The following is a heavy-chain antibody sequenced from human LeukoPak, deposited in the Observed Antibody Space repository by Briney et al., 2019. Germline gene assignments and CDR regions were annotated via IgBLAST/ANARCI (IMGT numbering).Heavy chain of an antibody. CDR1: GFIFSSYA. Sequence: PGGSLRLSCAASGFIFSSYAMSWVRQVPGKGLEWVSGIRDSGDSTFYADSVKGRFTISRDNSKNTLYLQMNSLRAEDTAVYYCARDPSINSGVVWRWLQLYLDYWGQGTLVTVSS. V-gene: IGHV3-23*01. CDR2: IRDSGDST. J-gene: IGHJ4*02. D-gene: IGHD5-12*01. CDR3: ARDPSINSGVVWRWLQLYLDY.